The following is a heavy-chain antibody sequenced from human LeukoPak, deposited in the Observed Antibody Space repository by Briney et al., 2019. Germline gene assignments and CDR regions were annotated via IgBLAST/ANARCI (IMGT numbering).Heavy chain of an antibody. CDR1: GFTFSSYS. J-gene: IGHJ3*02. D-gene: IGHD6-13*01. V-gene: IGHV3-21*01. Sequence: PGGSLRLSCAASGFTFSSYSMNWVRQAPGKGLEWVSSISSSSSYIYYADSVKGRFTISRDNAKNSLYLQMNSLRAEDTAGYYCARGRGSRWDNPYDAFDIWGQGTIVTVSS. CDR2: ISSSSSYI. CDR3: ARGRGSRWDNPYDAFDI.